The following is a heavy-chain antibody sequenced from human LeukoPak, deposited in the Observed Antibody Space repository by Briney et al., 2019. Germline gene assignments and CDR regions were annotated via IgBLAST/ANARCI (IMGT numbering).Heavy chain of an antibody. J-gene: IGHJ4*02. Sequence: ASVKVSCKASGYTFTSYGISWVRQAPGQGLEWMGWLSAYNGNTNYAQKLQGRVTMTTDTSTRTAYMELRSLRSDDTAVYYCARTLLRYFDWLLQLDYWGQGTLVTVSS. D-gene: IGHD3-9*01. CDR1: GYTFTSYG. CDR3: ARTLLRYFDWLLQLDY. V-gene: IGHV1-18*01. CDR2: LSAYNGNT.